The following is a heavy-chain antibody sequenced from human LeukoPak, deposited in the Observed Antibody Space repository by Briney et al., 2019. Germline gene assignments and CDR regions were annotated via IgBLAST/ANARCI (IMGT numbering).Heavy chain of an antibody. Sequence: GGSLRLSCAASGFTFSTYTMHWVRQAPGKGLEWVSAISGTGGSTYYADSVKGRFTISRDNAKNSLYLQMNSLRAEDTAVYYCAELGITMIGGVWGKGTTVTISS. CDR3: AELGITMIGGV. CDR1: GFTFSTYT. D-gene: IGHD3-10*02. CDR2: ISGTGGST. J-gene: IGHJ6*04. V-gene: IGHV3-23*01.